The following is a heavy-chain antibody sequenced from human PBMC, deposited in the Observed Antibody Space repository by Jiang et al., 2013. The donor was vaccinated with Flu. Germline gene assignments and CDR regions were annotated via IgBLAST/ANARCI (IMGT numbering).Heavy chain of an antibody. CDR1: GGSVSSGDSY. V-gene: IGHV4-30-4*01. J-gene: IGHJ6*02. D-gene: IGHD3-10*01. CDR2: ISYSGSA. Sequence: TCTISGGSVSSGDSYWTWIRQAPGRGLEWLGYISYSGSASYNPSLMSRLAISLVAPKNQFSLKLTSVTAADTALYYCARERVDLESGRAFYGLDVWGQGTTVTVSS. CDR3: ARERVDLESGRAFYGLDV.